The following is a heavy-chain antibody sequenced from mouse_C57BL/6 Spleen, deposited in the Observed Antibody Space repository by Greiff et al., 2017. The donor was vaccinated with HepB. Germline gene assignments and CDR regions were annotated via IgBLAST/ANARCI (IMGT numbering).Heavy chain of an antibody. D-gene: IGHD1-1*01. Sequence: VQLQQPGAELVKPGASVKMSCKASGYTFTSYWITWVKQRPGQGLEWIGDIYPGSGSTNYNEKFKSKATRTVDTSSSTAYMQLSSLTSEDSAVYYCARGTTVVDYAMDYWGQGTSVTVSS. CDR3: ARGTTVVDYAMDY. V-gene: IGHV1-55*01. CDR1: GYTFTSYW. CDR2: IYPGSGST. J-gene: IGHJ4*01.